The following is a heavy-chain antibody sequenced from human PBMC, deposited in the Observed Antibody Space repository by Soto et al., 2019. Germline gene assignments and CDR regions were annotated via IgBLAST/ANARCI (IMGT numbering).Heavy chain of an antibody. D-gene: IGHD2-15*01. Sequence: GGSLRLSCAASGFTFSSYSMNWVRQAPGKGLEWVSSISSSSSYIYYADSVKGRFTISRDNAKNSLYLQMNSLRAEDTAVYYCARRSPGGWFDPWGQGTLVTVSS. V-gene: IGHV3-21*01. CDR1: GFTFSSYS. CDR2: ISSSSSYI. CDR3: ARRSPGGWFDP. J-gene: IGHJ5*02.